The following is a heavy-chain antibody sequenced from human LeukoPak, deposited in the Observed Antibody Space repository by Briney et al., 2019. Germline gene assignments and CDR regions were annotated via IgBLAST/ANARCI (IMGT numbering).Heavy chain of an antibody. D-gene: IGHD3-22*01. V-gene: IGHV1-69*05. Sequence: SVKVSCKASGGTFSSYAISSVRHAPGQGLEWMGRIIPIFGTANYAQKFQGRVTITTDESTSTAYMELSSLRSEYTAVYYCATLLTMTPLRAFDIWGQGTMVTVSS. CDR3: ATLLTMTPLRAFDI. CDR1: GGTFSSYA. J-gene: IGHJ3*02. CDR2: IIPIFGTA.